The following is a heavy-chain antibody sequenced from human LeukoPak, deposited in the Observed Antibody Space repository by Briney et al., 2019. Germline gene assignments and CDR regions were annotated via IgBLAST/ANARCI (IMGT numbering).Heavy chain of an antibody. V-gene: IGHV1-69*06. CDR2: IIPIFDTA. J-gene: IGHJ4*02. CDR3: ARAVQVTTGGLFDY. D-gene: IGHD4-17*01. Sequence: ASVKVSCKASGGTFNNYAISWVRQAPGQGLEWMGGIIPIFDTANYAQKFQGRVTITADKSTSTAYMELSSLGSEDTAVYYCARAVQVTTGGLFDYWGQGTLVTVSS. CDR1: GGTFNNYA.